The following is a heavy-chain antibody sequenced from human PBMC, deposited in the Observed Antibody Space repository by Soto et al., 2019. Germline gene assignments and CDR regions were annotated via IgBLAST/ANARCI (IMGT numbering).Heavy chain of an antibody. J-gene: IGHJ6*02. V-gene: IGHV6-1*01. CDR1: GDSVSSESAA. D-gene: IGHD3-3*01. Sequence: SQTLSLTCVISGDSVSSESAAWNWIRQSPSRGLEWLGRTYYRSKWYNDYAVSVKSRITINPDTSKNQFSLQLNSVTPEDTAVYYCARGRSGLRFLKAYGYYGMDVWGQGTTVTVSS. CDR2: TYYRSKWYN. CDR3: ARGRSGLRFLKAYGYYGMDV.